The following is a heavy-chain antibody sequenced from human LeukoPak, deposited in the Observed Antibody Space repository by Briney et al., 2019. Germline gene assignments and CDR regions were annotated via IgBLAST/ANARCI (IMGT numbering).Heavy chain of an antibody. CDR1: GFTFSSYG. Sequence: GGSLRLXCAASGFTFSSYGMHWVRQAPGKGLEWVAFIRYDGSNKYYADSVKGRFTISRDNSKNTLYLQMNSLRAEDTAVYYCAKDLDSSPTPDFDYWGQGTLVTVSS. J-gene: IGHJ4*02. D-gene: IGHD6-13*01. CDR2: IRYDGSNK. CDR3: AKDLDSSPTPDFDY. V-gene: IGHV3-30*02.